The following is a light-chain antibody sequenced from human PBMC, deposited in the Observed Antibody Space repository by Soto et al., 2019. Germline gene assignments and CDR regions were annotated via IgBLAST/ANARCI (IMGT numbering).Light chain of an antibody. Sequence: EIVMTQSPATLSVSPGDRASLSCRASQSVSRYLAWYQQKPGQPPRLLIYGASTRATGIPARFSGSGSGTEFNFTISSLQSEDFAVYYCQQYNNWPPYTFGQGTKLEIK. CDR1: QSVSRY. CDR3: QQYNNWPPYT. V-gene: IGKV3-15*01. CDR2: GAS. J-gene: IGKJ2*01.